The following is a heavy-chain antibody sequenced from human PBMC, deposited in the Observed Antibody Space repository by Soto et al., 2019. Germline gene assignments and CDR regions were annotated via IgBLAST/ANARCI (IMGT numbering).Heavy chain of an antibody. CDR2: IVSSSAYT. CDR3: ARLRASGWYMGGYLDS. Sequence: QVQLVESXXGLVKPGGSLRLSCAASGFTFSDDYMSWMRQAPGKGLEXXSYIVSSSAYTKYADSVKGRFTISRDNAKNSLFLEMNSLRPEDTAVYYCARLRASGWYMGGYLDSWGQGTLVTVSS. D-gene: IGHD6-19*01. CDR1: GFTFSDDY. J-gene: IGHJ4*02. V-gene: IGHV3-11*06.